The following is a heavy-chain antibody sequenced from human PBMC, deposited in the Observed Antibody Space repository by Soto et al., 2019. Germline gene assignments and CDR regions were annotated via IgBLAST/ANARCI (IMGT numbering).Heavy chain of an antibody. V-gene: IGHV1-18*01. D-gene: IGHD2-8*01. CDR2: ISGYNGDT. CDR1: GYTFSRYG. CDR3: AKNGHPPYYYYGLDV. Sequence: QGHLVQSGAEVKKPGASVKVSCKASGYTFSRYGISWVRQAPGQGLEWMGWISGYNGDTNYAQNFQGRVTMTIDTSTTTAYLELRSLTSDDTALYYCAKNGHPPYYYYGLDVWGQGTTVTVSS. J-gene: IGHJ6*02.